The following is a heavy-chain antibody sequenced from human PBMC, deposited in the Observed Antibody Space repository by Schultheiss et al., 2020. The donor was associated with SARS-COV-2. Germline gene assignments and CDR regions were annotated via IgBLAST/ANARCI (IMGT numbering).Heavy chain of an antibody. V-gene: IGHV4-34*09. CDR3: ARDCNYGDYESRGLDV. CDR1: GGSFSGYY. CDR2: IYYSGST. J-gene: IGHJ6*02. Sequence: SQTLSLTCAVYGGSFSGYYWSWIRQPPGKGLEWIGYIYYSGSTNYNPSLKSRVTMSVDTSKNQFSLKLSSVTAADTAVYYCARDCNYGDYESRGLDVWGQGTTVTVSS. D-gene: IGHD4-17*01.